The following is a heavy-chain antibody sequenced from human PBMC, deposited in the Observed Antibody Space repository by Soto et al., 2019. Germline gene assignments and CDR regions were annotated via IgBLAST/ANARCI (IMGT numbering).Heavy chain of an antibody. CDR3: AREVISPATSDAFDI. CDR1: GGSLSSDNFF. CDR2: LYPTGAA. J-gene: IGHJ3*02. V-gene: IGHV4-31*03. D-gene: IGHD1-26*01. Sequence: QVQLQESGPGLVKPSQTLSVTCTVSGGSLSSDNFFWGWVRQHPETGLERVGYLYPTGAAYCNPSLKSRLTISLDTSKNRFSLSLISVTAADTAVYYCAREVISPATSDAFDIWGQGTMVTVSS.